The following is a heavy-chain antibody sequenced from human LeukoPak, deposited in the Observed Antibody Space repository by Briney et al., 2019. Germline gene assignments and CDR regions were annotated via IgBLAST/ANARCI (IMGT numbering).Heavy chain of an antibody. CDR2: VNPNSGNT. Sequence: ASVKVSCKASGYTFTSYDINWVRQATGQGLEWMGWVNPNSGNTGYAQKFQGRVTMTRNTSISTAYIELSSLRSEDTAVYYCARTAYCGGDCYSDWFDPWGQGTLVTVSS. V-gene: IGHV1-8*01. J-gene: IGHJ5*02. D-gene: IGHD2-21*02. CDR3: ARTAYCGGDCYSDWFDP. CDR1: GYTFTSYD.